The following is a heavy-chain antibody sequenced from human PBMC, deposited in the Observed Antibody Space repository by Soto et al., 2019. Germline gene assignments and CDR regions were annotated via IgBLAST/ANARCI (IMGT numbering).Heavy chain of an antibody. D-gene: IGHD2-15*01. CDR1: GYSVSSSDYY. CDR2: MFYSGLT. CDR3: APLSVSLSGPYGIHV. V-gene: IGHV4-39*01. Sequence: PSETLSLTCSVSGYSVSSSDYYWAWIRQPPGKGLEWIGSMFYSGLTYYNPSLKSRVTLSVDTSKNQFPVRLNSVTAADTAVYYCAPLSVSLSGPYGIHVWGQGTTVTVSS. J-gene: IGHJ6*02.